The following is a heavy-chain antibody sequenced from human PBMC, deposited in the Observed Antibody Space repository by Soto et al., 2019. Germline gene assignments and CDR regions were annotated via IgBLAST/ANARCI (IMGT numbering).Heavy chain of an antibody. J-gene: IGHJ6*02. CDR3: ARVFYGMDV. V-gene: IGHV2-70*04. CDR1: GFSLIATGMR. Sequence: SGPALVNPTQTLTLTCTISGFSLIATGMRVSWIRQPPGKALEWLARIDWEDDKLYSTSLKTRPTISKDTSKNQVVLTMTNMDPVDTATYYCARVFYGMDVWGQGTTVTVSS. CDR2: IDWEDDK.